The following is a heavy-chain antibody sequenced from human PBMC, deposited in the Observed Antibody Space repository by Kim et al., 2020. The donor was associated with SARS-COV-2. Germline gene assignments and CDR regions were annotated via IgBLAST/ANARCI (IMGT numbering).Heavy chain of an antibody. CDR2: ISRSGGTT. CDR3: ANALAYGDFGD. D-gene: IGHD3-10*01. Sequence: GGSLRLSCVASGFTFSDHVMNWVRQAPGKGLEWVSSISRSGGTTYYADSVRGRFSISRVNSKNILFLQMNTLRADDTAMYYCANALAYGDFGDWGQGTLVSVSS. J-gene: IGHJ4*02. CDR1: GFTFSDHV. V-gene: IGHV3-23*01.